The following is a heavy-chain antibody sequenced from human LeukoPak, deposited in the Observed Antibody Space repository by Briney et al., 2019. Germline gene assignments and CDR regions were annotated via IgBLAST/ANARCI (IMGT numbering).Heavy chain of an antibody. CDR2: IYYSGST. Sequence: SETLSLTCTVSGGSISSSSYYWGWIRQPPGKGLEWIGSIYYSGSTYYNPSLKSRVTISVDTSKNQFSLKLSSVTAADTAVYYCASRLGGGLNYFDYWGQGTLVTVSS. V-gene: IGHV4-39*01. D-gene: IGHD3-16*01. CDR3: ASRLGGGLNYFDY. J-gene: IGHJ4*02. CDR1: GGSISSSSYY.